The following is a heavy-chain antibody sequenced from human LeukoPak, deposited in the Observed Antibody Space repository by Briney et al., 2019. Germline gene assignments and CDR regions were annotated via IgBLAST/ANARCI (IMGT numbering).Heavy chain of an antibody. CDR1: GFTFSNFA. D-gene: IGHD1-26*01. J-gene: IGHJ2*01. CDR3: ARDKAEAATSYWYFDL. V-gene: IGHV3-30*04. Sequence: GGSLRLSCAASGFTFSNFAVHWVRQAPDKGLEWVAVISYDGSNKYYADSVKGRFTISRDNSKSTVYLQMNSLRVGDTSVYYCARDKAEAATSYWYFDLWGRGTLVTVSS. CDR2: ISYDGSNK.